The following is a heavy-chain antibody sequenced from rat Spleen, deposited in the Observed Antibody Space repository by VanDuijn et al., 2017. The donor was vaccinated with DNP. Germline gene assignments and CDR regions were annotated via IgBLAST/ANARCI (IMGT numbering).Heavy chain of an antibody. V-gene: IGHV5-20*01. CDR2: ISYDGGTT. J-gene: IGHJ2*01. Sequence: EVLLVESDGGLVQPGRSLKLSCAVSGFTFSNYYMAWVRQAPTKGLEWVASISYDGGTTFYRDSVKGRFTISRDNAKSSLYLQMDSLRSEDTATYYCARPPLGYFDYWGQGVMVTVSS. D-gene: IGHD3-1*01. CDR1: GFTFSNYY. CDR3: ARPPLGYFDY.